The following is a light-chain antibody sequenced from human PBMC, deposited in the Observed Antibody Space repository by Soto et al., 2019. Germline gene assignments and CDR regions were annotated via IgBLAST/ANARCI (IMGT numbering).Light chain of an antibody. CDR3: MQALQT. V-gene: IGKV2-28*01. J-gene: IGKJ3*01. CDR1: QSLLHSNGYNY. Sequence: DIVMTQSPLSLPVTPGEPASISCRSSQSLLHSNGYNYLDWYLQKPGQSPQLLIYLGYNRASGVPDRFSGSGSGTDFTLKISRVEAEDVGVYYCMQALQTLGPGTKVDIK. CDR2: LGY.